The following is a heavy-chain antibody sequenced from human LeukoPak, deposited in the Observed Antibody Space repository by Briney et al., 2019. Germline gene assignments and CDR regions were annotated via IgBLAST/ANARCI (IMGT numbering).Heavy chain of an antibody. D-gene: IGHD2-15*01. Sequence: PSETLSLTCTVSGGSISSYYWSWIRQPPGKGLEWIWYIYYSGSTNYNPSLKSRVTISVDTSKNQFSLKLTSVTAADTAVYYCARTMEGYCSGGSCYQYSYYMDVWGKGTTVTVSS. CDR3: ARTMEGYCSGGSCYQYSYYMDV. CDR1: GGSISSYY. J-gene: IGHJ6*03. V-gene: IGHV4-59*01. CDR2: IYYSGST.